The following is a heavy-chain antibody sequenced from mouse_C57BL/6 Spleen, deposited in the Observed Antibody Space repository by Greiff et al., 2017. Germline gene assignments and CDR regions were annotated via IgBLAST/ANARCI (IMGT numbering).Heavy chain of an antibody. D-gene: IGHD2-2*01. CDR1: GYTFTSYW. CDR2: IDPSDSET. CDR3: ARWEVTTQYYFDY. V-gene: IGHV1-52*01. Sequence: QVQLKQPGAELVRPGSSVKLSCKASGYTFTSYWMHWVKQRPIQGLEWIGNIDPSDSETHYNQKFKDKATLTVDKSSSTAYMQLSSLASEDSAVYYCARWEVTTQYYFDYWGQGTTLTVSS. J-gene: IGHJ2*01.